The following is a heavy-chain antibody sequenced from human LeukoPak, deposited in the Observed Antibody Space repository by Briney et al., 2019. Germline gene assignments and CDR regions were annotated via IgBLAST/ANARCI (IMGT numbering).Heavy chain of an antibody. CDR2: ISAYNGNK. V-gene: IGHV1-18*01. CDR3: ARYSGSYYAGYFDY. J-gene: IGHJ4*02. CDR1: GYTFTSYG. D-gene: IGHD1-26*01. Sequence: GASVKVSCKASGYTFTSYGISWVRQAPGQGLEWMGWISAYNGNKNYAQKLQGRVTMTTDTSTSTAYMELRSLRSDDTAVYYCARYSGSYYAGYFDYWGQGTLVTVSS.